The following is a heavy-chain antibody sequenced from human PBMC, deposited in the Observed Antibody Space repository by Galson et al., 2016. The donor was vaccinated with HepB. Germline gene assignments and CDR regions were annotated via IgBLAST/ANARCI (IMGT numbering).Heavy chain of an antibody. Sequence: SLRLSCAASGFTFSSYGMHWVRQAPGKGLEWVAVIWYDGSNKYYADSVKGRFTISRDNSKNTLYLQMNSLRAEDTAVYYCAREGDSGSSHHYYYGMDVWGQGTTVTVSS. D-gene: IGHD3-10*01. CDR1: GFTFSSYG. CDR3: AREGDSGSSHHYYYGMDV. J-gene: IGHJ6*02. V-gene: IGHV3-33*01. CDR2: IWYDGSNK.